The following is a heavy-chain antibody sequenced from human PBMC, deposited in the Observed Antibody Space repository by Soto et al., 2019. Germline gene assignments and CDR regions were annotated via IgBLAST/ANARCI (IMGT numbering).Heavy chain of an antibody. V-gene: IGHV3-30*18. D-gene: IGHD1-1*01. CDR2: ISYDGSNK. J-gene: IGHJ6*02. CDR1: GFTFSSYG. CDR3: AKDRVPGGNYYYYGMDV. Sequence: QVQLVESGGGVVQPGRSLRLSCAASGFTFSSYGMHWVRQAPGKGLEWVAVISYDGSNKYYADSVKGRFTISRDNSKNTLYLQMNSLRAEDTAVYYCAKDRVPGGNYYYYGMDVWGQGTTVTVSS.